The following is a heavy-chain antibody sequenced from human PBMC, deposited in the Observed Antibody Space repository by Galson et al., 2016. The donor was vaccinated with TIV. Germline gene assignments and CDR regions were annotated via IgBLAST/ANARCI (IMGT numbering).Heavy chain of an antibody. CDR3: AKRKNYGGDAFED. V-gene: IGHV3-23*01. CDR2: ISGSGGIT. J-gene: IGHJ3*01. D-gene: IGHD4/OR15-4a*01. Sequence: SLRLSCAASGFTFNNYSMNWVRQAPEKGLEWVSGISGSGGITYFADSVKGRFSISRDNSKDTLYLRLNSLRAEDTAVYYCAKRKNYGGDAFEDWGQGTMVTVSS. CDR1: GFTFNNYS.